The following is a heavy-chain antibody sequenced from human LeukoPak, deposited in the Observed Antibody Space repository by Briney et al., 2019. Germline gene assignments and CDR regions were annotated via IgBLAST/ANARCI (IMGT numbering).Heavy chain of an antibody. CDR2: INPNSGGT. J-gene: IGHJ4*02. D-gene: IGHD1-26*01. CDR1: GYTFTSYD. CDR3: AREGWDAHY. Sequence: GASVKVSCKASGYTFTSYDINWVRQATGQGLEWMGWINPNSGGTNYAQKFQGRVTMTRDTSISTAYMELSRLRSDDTAVYYCAREGWDAHYWGQGTLVTVSS. V-gene: IGHV1-2*02.